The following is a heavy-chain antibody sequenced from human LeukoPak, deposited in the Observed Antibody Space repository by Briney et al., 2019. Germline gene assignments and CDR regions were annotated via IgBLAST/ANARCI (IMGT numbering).Heavy chain of an antibody. J-gene: IGHJ3*02. CDR2: INPSGGST. D-gene: IGHD2-15*01. Sequence: ASVKVSRKASGYTFTSYYMHWVRQAPGQGLEWMGIINPSGGSTSYAQKFQGRVTMTRDTSTSTVYMELSSLRSEDTAVYYCARGGWVDCSGGSCYQGAFDIWGQGTMVTVSS. CDR3: ARGGWVDCSGGSCYQGAFDI. CDR1: GYTFTSYY. V-gene: IGHV1-46*01.